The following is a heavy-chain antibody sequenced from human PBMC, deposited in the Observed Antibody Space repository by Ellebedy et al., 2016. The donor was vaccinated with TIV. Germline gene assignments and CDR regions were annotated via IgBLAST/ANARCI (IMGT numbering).Heavy chain of an antibody. D-gene: IGHD3-3*01. CDR3: ARDFPDAVTIFGVVISRTHYYYGMDV. J-gene: IGHJ6*02. CDR1: GFTFSSYS. Sequence: GESLKISXAASGFTFSSYSMNWVRQAPGKGLEWVSYISSSSSTIYYADSVKGRFTISRDNAKNSLYLQMNSLRDEDTAVYYCARDFPDAVTIFGVVISRTHYYYGMDVWGQGTTVTVSS. V-gene: IGHV3-48*02. CDR2: ISSSSSTI.